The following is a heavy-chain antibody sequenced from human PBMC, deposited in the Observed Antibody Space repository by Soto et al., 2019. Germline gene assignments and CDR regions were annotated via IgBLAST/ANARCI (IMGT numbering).Heavy chain of an antibody. CDR3: ARQSEDIVVVVAASWFDP. Sequence: QVQLQESGPGLVKPSETLSLTCTVSGGSISSYYWSWIRQPPGKGLEWIGYIYYSGSTNYNPSLESRVTISVDTSKNQFSLKLSSVTAADTAVYYCARQSEDIVVVVAASWFDPWGQGTLVTVSS. CDR1: GGSISSYY. J-gene: IGHJ5*02. CDR2: IYYSGST. V-gene: IGHV4-59*08. D-gene: IGHD2-15*01.